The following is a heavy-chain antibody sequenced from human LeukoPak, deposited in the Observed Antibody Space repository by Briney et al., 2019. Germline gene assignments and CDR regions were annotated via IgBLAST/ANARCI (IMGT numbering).Heavy chain of an antibody. D-gene: IGHD2-8*02. Sequence: ASVKVSCVASGYTFTAYYMHWVRQAPGQRLEWVGWININSGGTKNTQKLQGRVTMTRDTSISTAYMELRGLTSDHTAVYYCARGTGSSWFDPWGQGTLVTVSS. CDR1: GYTFTAYY. CDR2: ININSGGT. V-gene: IGHV1-2*02. J-gene: IGHJ5*02. CDR3: ARGTGSSWFDP.